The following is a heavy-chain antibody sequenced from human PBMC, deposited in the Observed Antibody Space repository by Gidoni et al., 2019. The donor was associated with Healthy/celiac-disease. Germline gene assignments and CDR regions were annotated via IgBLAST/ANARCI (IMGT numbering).Heavy chain of an antibody. CDR1: GGPISSSSYY. D-gene: IGHD4-17*01. Sequence: QLQLQESGPGLVKPSETLSLTCTVSGGPISSSSYYWGWIRQPPGKGLEWIGSIYYSGSTYYNPSLKSRVTISVDTSKNQFSLKLSSVTAADTAVYYCAREFDYGDSHWFDPWGQGTLVTVSS. CDR3: AREFDYGDSHWFDP. J-gene: IGHJ5*02. CDR2: IYYSGST. V-gene: IGHV4-39*07.